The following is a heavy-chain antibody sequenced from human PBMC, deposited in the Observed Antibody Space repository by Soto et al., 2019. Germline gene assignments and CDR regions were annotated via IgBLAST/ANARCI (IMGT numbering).Heavy chain of an antibody. Sequence: QVRLVQSGAEVKKPGASVKVSCKASGYTFTSYGISWVRQAPGQGLEWMGWISAYNGNTNYAQKLQGRVTMTTATSTSTAYMELRSLRSDDTAMYYCARDPPTIASAGREDYWGQGTLVTVSS. V-gene: IGHV1-18*01. J-gene: IGHJ4*02. D-gene: IGHD6-13*01. CDR3: ARDPPTIASAGREDY. CDR1: GYTFTSYG. CDR2: ISAYNGNT.